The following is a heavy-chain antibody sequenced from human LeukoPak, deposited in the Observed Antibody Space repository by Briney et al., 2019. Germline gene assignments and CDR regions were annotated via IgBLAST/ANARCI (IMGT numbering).Heavy chain of an antibody. Sequence: GGSLRLSCAASGFTFSSYSMNWVRQAPGRGLEWVSYISSSSSTIYYADSVKGRFTVSRDNVKNSLYLQMTSLRDEDTAVYYCARDPVVGARRFDYWGQGTLVTVSS. J-gene: IGHJ4*02. CDR2: ISSSSSTI. V-gene: IGHV3-48*02. CDR1: GFTFSSYS. D-gene: IGHD1-26*01. CDR3: ARDPVVGARRFDY.